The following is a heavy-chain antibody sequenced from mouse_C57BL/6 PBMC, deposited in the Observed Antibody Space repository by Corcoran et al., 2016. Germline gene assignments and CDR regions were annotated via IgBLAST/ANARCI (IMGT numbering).Heavy chain of an antibody. CDR2: INPNNGGT. CDR1: GYTFTDYY. J-gene: IGHJ2*01. V-gene: IGHV1-26*01. Sequence: EVQLQQSGPELVKPGASVKISCKASGYTFTDYYMNWVKQSHGKSLEWIGDINPNNGGTSYNQKFKGKATLTVDKSSSTAYMELRSLTSEDSAVYYCARYDYDRLLYWGQGTTLTVSS. CDR3: ARYDYDRLLY. D-gene: IGHD2-4*01.